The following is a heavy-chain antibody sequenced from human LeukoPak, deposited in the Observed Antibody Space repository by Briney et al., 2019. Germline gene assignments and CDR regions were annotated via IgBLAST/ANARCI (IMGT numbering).Heavy chain of an antibody. CDR2: INPNSGGT. CDR1: GYSFSGYY. D-gene: IGHD3-16*01. J-gene: IGHJ3*01. CDR3: AREGGGGFNAFDF. Sequence: ASVKVSCKASGYSFSGYYMHWVRQAPGQGLEWMGWINPNSGGTNYAQKFQGRVTMTRDTSISTAYMELSRLRSDDTAVYYCAREGGGGFNAFDFWGQGTMVTVSS. V-gene: IGHV1-2*02.